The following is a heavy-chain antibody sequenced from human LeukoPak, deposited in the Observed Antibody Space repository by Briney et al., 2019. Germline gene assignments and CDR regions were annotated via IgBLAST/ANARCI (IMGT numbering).Heavy chain of an antibody. CDR2: INHSGST. CDR3: ARALRDYGSSGYYLGAFNY. Sequence: PSETLSLTCSVSGGSISSSSYYWGWIRQSPGKGLEWIGDINHSGSTNYNPSLKSRVTISVDTSKNQFSLKLSSLAAADTAVYYCARALRDYGSSGYYLGAFNYWGQGTLVTVSS. CDR1: GGSISSSSYY. J-gene: IGHJ4*02. D-gene: IGHD3-22*01. V-gene: IGHV4-39*07.